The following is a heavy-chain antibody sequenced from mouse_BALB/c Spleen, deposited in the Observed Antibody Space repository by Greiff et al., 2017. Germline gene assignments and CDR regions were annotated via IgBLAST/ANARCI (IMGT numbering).Heavy chain of an antibody. Sequence: EVQLQESGGGLVQPGGSLKLSCAASGFTFSSYTMSWVRQTPEKRLEWVAYISNGGGSTYYPDTVKGRFTISRDNAKNTLYLQMSSLKSEDTAMYYCARQRNDGYPYDAMDYWGQGTSVTVSS. V-gene: IGHV5-12-2*01. CDR1: GFTFSSYT. D-gene: IGHD2-3*01. CDR3: ARQRNDGYPYDAMDY. CDR2: ISNGGGST. J-gene: IGHJ4*01.